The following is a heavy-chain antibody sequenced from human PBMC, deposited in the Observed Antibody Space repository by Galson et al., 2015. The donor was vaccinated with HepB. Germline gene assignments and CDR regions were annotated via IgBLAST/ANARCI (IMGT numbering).Heavy chain of an antibody. J-gene: IGHJ3*02. CDR3: AKGPLKEDPVVVPAAIPFDM. Sequence: SLRLSCAASGFTVSSHYMSWVRQAPGKGLEWVSAISGSGGSTYYADSVKGRFTISIDNAKNTLYLQMNSLRAEDTAVYYCAKGPLKEDPVVVPAAIPFDMWDQGTMVTVSS. CDR1: GFTVSSHY. D-gene: IGHD2-2*02. CDR2: ISGSGGST. V-gene: IGHV3-23*01.